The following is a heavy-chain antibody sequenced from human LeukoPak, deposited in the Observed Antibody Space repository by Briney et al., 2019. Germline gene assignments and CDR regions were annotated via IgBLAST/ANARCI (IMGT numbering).Heavy chain of an antibody. V-gene: IGHV1-2*02. CDR1: GYTFIGYY. CDR3: ARERSIAARPLDY. Sequence: ASVKVSCKASGYTFIGYYMHWVRQAPGQGLEWMGWINPNSGGTNYAQKFQGRVTMTRDTSISTAYMELSRLRSDDTAVYYCARERSIAARPLDYWGQGTLVTVSS. J-gene: IGHJ4*02. D-gene: IGHD6-6*01. CDR2: INPNSGGT.